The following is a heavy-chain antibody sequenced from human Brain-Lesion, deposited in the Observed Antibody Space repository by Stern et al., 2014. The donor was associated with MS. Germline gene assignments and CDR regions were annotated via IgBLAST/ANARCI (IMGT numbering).Heavy chain of an antibody. CDR3: ARAVRNQLLSEY. V-gene: IGHV1-8*01. CDR1: GYTFSSYD. Sequence: VQLVESGAEVKKPGASVKVSCKASGYTFSSYDITWVRQASGHGLEWMGWRNPYRGNTGYAQKFKGKVSMTSDPSISTVYMELTSLTSDDTAVYFCARAVRNQLLSEYWGKGTLVTVSS. CDR2: RNPYRGNT. J-gene: IGHJ4*02. D-gene: IGHD2-2*01.